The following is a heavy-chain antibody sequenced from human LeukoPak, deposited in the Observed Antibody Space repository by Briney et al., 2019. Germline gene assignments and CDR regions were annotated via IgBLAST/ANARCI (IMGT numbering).Heavy chain of an antibody. CDR2: IYSGGST. CDR1: GFTVSSNY. V-gene: IGHV3-53*05. J-gene: IGHJ4*02. D-gene: IGHD6-13*01. Sequence: GGSLRLSCAASGFTVSSNYMSWVRQAPGKGLEWVSVIYSGGSTYYADSVKGRFTISRDNSKNTLYLQMNSLRAEDTAVYYCAKDPRVAAAGPTPDYWGQGTLVTVSS. CDR3: AKDPRVAAAGPTPDY.